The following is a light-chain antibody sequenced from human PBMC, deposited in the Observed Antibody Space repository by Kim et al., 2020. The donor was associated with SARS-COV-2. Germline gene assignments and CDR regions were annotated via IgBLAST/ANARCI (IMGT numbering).Light chain of an antibody. Sequence: QENSTSLSCRARQSVTSTDAAWDKRKPGQAHRLLIYWKSTRAAGIPGRFSGRGSGTEYTLIINRLESEEFAIYYWQQFGSSRTWTFGQGTKVDIK. J-gene: IGKJ1*01. V-gene: IGKV3-20*01. CDR3: QQFGSSRTWT. CDR1: QSVTSTD. CDR2: WKS.